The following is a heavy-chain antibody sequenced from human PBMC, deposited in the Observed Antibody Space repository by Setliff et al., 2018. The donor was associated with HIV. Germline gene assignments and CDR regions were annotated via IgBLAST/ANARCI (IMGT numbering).Heavy chain of an antibody. V-gene: IGHV4-34*01. CDR1: GGSVSGHY. CDR2: ITPSGDT. J-gene: IGHJ3*01. D-gene: IGHD6-19*01. CDR3: ARAGPRICWTWPCDAFDV. Sequence: SETLSLTCAVYGGSVSGHYWGWFRQPPGKGLEWIGEITPSGDTNYIPSLKSRVTMSLDTSKNQFSLNLNSVTAADTAVYYCARAGPRICWTWPCDAFDVRGLGTLVTVSS.